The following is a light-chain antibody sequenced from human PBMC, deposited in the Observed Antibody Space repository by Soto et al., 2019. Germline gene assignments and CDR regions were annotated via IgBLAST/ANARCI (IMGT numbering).Light chain of an antibody. Sequence: QMTQSPSSLSASVGDRVTITCRASQSIATFLNWYQQKLGKAPKLLIHATSNLQSGVPSRFSGSGFVTDFTLTISSLQPEDFATYYCQQSSDSPQTFGQGTKVEI. CDR1: QSIATF. CDR3: QQSSDSPQT. J-gene: IGKJ1*01. V-gene: IGKV1-39*01. CDR2: ATS.